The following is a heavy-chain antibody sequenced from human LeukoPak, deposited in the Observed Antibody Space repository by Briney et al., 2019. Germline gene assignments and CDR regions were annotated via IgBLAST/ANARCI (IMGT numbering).Heavy chain of an antibody. CDR2: ISTYNANT. Sequence: ASVKVSCMASGGTFSSYAISWVRQAPGQGLEWMGWISTYNANTKYAQKFQGRVAMTTDTSTSTAYMELRNLRFDDTAFYYCARVISSSWYHHDHWGQGTLVTVSS. J-gene: IGHJ4*02. D-gene: IGHD6-13*01. V-gene: IGHV1-18*01. CDR3: ARVISSSWYHHDH. CDR1: GGTFSSYA.